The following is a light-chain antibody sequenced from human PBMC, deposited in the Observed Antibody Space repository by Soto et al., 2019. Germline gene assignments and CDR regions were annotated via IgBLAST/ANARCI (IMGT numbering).Light chain of an antibody. J-gene: IGKJ4*01. CDR1: QSISSH. V-gene: IGKV3-11*01. CDR3: QQRPNWPLT. CDR2: DVS. Sequence: EIVLTQSPATLSLSPGERATLSCRASQSISSHLVWYQQKPGQAPRLLMYDVSNRATGIPARFTGSGSGTDFTLTLSSLEPEDFAVDYCQQRPNWPLTCGGGTKVEIK.